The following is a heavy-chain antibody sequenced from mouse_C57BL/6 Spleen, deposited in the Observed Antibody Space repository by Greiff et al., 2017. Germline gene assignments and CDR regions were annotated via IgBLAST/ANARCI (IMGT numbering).Heavy chain of an antibody. CDR1: GFTFSSYA. J-gene: IGHJ4*01. D-gene: IGHD1-3*01. CDR2: ISDGGSYT. V-gene: IGHV5-4*01. CDR3: ARGGKGAPYYYAMDY. Sequence: DVQLVESGGGLVKPGGSLKLSCAASGFTFSSYAMSWVRQTPEKRLEWVATISDGGSYTYYPDNVKGRFTISRDNAKNNLYLQMSHLKSEDTAMYYCARGGKGAPYYYAMDYWGQGTSVTVSS.